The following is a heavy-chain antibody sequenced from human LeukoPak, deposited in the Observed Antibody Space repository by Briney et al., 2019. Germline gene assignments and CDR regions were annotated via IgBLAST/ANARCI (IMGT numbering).Heavy chain of an antibody. CDR2: IYYSGST. D-gene: IGHD2-2*01. V-gene: IGHV4-31*03. CDR1: GGSISSGGYY. CDR3: ARQCPQGGTTSCHDAFDI. J-gene: IGHJ3*02. Sequence: SQTLSLTCTVSGGSISSGGYYWSWIRQHPGKGLEWIGYIYYSGSTYYNPSLKSRVTISVDTSKNQFSLKLSSVTAADTAVYYCARQCPQGGTTSCHDAFDIWGQGTMVTVSS.